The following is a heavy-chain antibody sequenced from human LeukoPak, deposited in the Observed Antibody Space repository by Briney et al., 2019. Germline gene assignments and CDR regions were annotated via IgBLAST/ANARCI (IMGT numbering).Heavy chain of an antibody. CDR3: ARWDGDP. D-gene: IGHD1-26*01. J-gene: IGHJ5*02. V-gene: IGHV4-61*02. CDR2: ISNSGTT. CDR1: GGSISSGSYY. Sequence: SETLSLTCTVSGGSISSGSYYWTWIRQPAGKGLEWIGRISNSGTTNYNPSLKSRVTMSVDTSRDQFSLNLNSVTAADTAIYYCARWDGDPWGQGTLVTVSS.